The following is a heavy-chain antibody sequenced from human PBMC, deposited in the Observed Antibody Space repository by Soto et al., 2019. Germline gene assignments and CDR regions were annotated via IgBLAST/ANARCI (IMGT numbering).Heavy chain of an antibody. J-gene: IGHJ4*02. CDR1: GYTFTSYG. CDR3: AAPEGDRYAIDY. D-gene: IGHD3-16*01. CDR2: ISAYHGNT. V-gene: IGHV1-18*01. Sequence: ASVKVSCKASGYTFTSYGISWVRQAPGQGLEWMGRISAYHGNTNYAQKLQGRVTMTTDTSTSTAYMELSSLRSEDTAVYYCAAPEGDRYAIDYWGQGTLVTVSS.